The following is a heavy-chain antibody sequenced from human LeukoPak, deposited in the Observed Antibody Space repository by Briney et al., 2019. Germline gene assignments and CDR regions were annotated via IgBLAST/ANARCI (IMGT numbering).Heavy chain of an antibody. CDR1: GGSISGYY. CDR2: IYYSGST. Sequence: SETLSLTCTVSGGSISGYYWSWIRQPPGKGLEWIGYIYYSGSTNYNPSLKSRVTISVDTSKNQFSLKLSSVTAADTAVYYCARQRVRGWYFDYWGQGTLVTVSS. J-gene: IGHJ4*02. D-gene: IGHD6-19*01. V-gene: IGHV4-59*08. CDR3: ARQRVRGWYFDY.